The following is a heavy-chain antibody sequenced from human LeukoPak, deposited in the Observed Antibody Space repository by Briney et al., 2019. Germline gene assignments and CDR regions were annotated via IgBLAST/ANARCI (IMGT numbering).Heavy chain of an antibody. Sequence: PGGSLRLSCAASGFTFSDYYMSWIRQALGKGLEWVSSIDSSNTYIYYADSVKGRFTISRDNAKNSLYLQMNSLRAEDTAVYYCARDPTSSWETAFDIWGQGTMVTVSS. CDR1: GFTFSDYY. D-gene: IGHD1-26*01. CDR3: ARDPTSSWETAFDI. J-gene: IGHJ3*02. V-gene: IGHV3-11*06. CDR2: IDSSNTYI.